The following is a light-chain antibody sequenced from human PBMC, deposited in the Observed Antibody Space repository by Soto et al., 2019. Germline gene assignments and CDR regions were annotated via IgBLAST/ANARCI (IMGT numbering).Light chain of an antibody. CDR1: QSISTY. CDR2: AAS. CDR3: QQYNTFWT. Sequence: DIQMTQSPSSLSASVGDRVTITCRASQSISTYLYWYQQKPGKAPKLLIYAASSLQSGVPSRFSGSGSGTEFTLTISSLQPDDFATYYCQQYNTFWTFGQGTKVDIK. V-gene: IGKV1-39*01. J-gene: IGKJ1*01.